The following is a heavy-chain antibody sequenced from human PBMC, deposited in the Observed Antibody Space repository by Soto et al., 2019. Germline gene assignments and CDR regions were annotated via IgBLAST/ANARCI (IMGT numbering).Heavy chain of an antibody. Sequence: PSETPSLTCTVSGGSISSDYYHWTWIRQSPERGLEWIGYIHHSGSILYNPSLKSRVTISVDTSRNQFSLHLSSVTAADTAVYFCAREDDGAATLYVWGQGTTVTVS. V-gene: IGHV4-30-4*08. D-gene: IGHD2-15*01. CDR2: IHHSGSI. CDR3: AREDDGAATLYV. CDR1: GGSISSDYYH. J-gene: IGHJ6*02.